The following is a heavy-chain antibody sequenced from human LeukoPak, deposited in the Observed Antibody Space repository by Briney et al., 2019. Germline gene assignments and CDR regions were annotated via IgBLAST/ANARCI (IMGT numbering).Heavy chain of an antibody. D-gene: IGHD4-11*01. J-gene: IGHJ4*02. CDR1: GYSFTSYW. Sequence: GESLKISCKDSGYSFTSYWISWVRQMPGKGLEWIGRIDPSDSYTIYSPSFQGHVTSSADKSISTAYLQWSSLKASDTAMYYCARQRADYSIDYWGQGTLVTVSS. CDR3: ARQRADYSIDY. V-gene: IGHV5-10-1*01. CDR2: IDPSDSYT.